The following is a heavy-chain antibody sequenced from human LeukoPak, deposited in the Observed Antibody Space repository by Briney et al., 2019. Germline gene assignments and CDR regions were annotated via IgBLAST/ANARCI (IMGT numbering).Heavy chain of an antibody. J-gene: IGHJ4*02. CDR1: GYSISSGYY. Sequence: SETLSLTCTVSGYSISSGYYWSWIRQPPGKGLEWIGEINHSGSTNYNPSLKSRVTISVDTSKNQFSLKLSSVTAADTAVYYCAREVGIAAAGGVRNWGQGTLVTVSS. V-gene: IGHV4-38-2*02. D-gene: IGHD6-13*01. CDR3: AREVGIAAAGGVRN. CDR2: INHSGST.